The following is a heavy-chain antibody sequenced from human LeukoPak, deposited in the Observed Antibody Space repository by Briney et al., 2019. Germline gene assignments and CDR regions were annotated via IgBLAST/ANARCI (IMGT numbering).Heavy chain of an antibody. CDR2: IYPSGST. CDR1: GGSISSGSYY. J-gene: IGHJ6*03. CDR3: ARLPLSPYYYGSGSYYYYYMDV. Sequence: PSETLSLTCTVSGGSISSGSYYWSWIRQPAGKGLEWIGRIYPSGSTNYSPSLKSRVTMSVDTSNNQFSLKLSSVTAADTAVYYCARLPLSPYYYGSGSYYYYYMDVWGKGTTVTVSS. V-gene: IGHV4-61*02. D-gene: IGHD3-10*01.